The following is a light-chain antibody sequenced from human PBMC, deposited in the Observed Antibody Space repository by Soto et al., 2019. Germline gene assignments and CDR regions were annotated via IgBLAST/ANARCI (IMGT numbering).Light chain of an antibody. V-gene: IGLV2-8*01. Sequence: QSALTQPPSASGSPGQSVTISCTGTSSDVGAYKYVSWYQQYPGKAPKLMIYEVTKRPSGVPARFSGSKSGNTASLTVSGLHAEDEADYYCTSYVGNDIWVFGGGTKLTVL. CDR3: TSYVGNDIWV. CDR2: EVT. J-gene: IGLJ3*02. CDR1: SSDVGAYKY.